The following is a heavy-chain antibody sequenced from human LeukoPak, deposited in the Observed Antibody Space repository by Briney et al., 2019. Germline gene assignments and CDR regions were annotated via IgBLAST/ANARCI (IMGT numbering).Heavy chain of an antibody. J-gene: IGHJ4*02. CDR3: ARDDSGYFDY. V-gene: IGHV4-31*03. Sequence: SETLSLTCTVSGGSISSGGYYWSWIRQRPGKGLEWIGYIYYSGSTYYNPSLKSRVTISVDTSKNQFSLKLSSVTAADTAVYYCARDDSGYFDYWGQGTLVTVSS. CDR2: IYYSGST. CDR1: GGSISSGGYY. D-gene: IGHD3-10*01.